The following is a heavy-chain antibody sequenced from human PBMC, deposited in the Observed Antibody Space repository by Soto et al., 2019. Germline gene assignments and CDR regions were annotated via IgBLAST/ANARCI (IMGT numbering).Heavy chain of an antibody. CDR2: ISGSGGST. V-gene: IGHV3-23*01. CDR3: AKMRVARSVSEF. Sequence: APGKGLEWVSAISGSGGSTYYADSVKGRYTISRDNSKNTLYLQMNSLRAEDMAVYYCAKMRVARSVSEFWGQGTLVTVSS. D-gene: IGHD5-12*01. J-gene: IGHJ4*02.